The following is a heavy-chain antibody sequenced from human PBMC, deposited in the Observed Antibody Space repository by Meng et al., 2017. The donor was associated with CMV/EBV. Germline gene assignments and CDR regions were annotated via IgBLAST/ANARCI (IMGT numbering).Heavy chain of an antibody. CDR2: IKQDGSEK. J-gene: IGHJ4*02. CDR1: GFTFSSYW. CDR3: AKDQPYDFWSY. D-gene: IGHD3-3*01. Sequence: GTLKISCAASGFTFSSYWMSWVRQAPGKGLEWVANIKQDGSEKYYVDSVKGRFTISRDNAKNSLYLQMNSLRAEDTAVYYCAKDQPYDFWSYWGQGTLVTVSS. V-gene: IGHV3-7*01.